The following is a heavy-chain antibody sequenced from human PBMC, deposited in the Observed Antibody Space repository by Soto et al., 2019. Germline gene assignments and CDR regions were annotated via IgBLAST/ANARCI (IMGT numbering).Heavy chain of an antibody. Sequence: AGGSLRLSCAASGFTFSSYAMSWVRQAPGKGLEWVSAISGSGGSTYYADSVKGRFTISRDNSKNTLYLQMNSLRAEDTAVYYCAKDHGSSWYGIYGYWGQGTLVTVPS. CDR3: AKDHGSSWYGIYGY. CDR1: GFTFSSYA. J-gene: IGHJ4*02. CDR2: ISGSGGST. D-gene: IGHD6-13*01. V-gene: IGHV3-23*01.